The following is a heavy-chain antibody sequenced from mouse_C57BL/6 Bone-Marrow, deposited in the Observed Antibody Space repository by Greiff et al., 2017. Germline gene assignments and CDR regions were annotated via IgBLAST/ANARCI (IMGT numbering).Heavy chain of an antibody. J-gene: IGHJ3*01. D-gene: IGHD1-1*01. CDR3: AREGDYGPSWFAY. V-gene: IGHV1-26*01. Sequence: EVQLQQSGPELVKPGASVKISCKASGYTFTDYYMNWVTQSHGKSLELIGDINPNNGGTSYNQKFKGKATLTVDKSSSTAYMELRSLTSEDSAVYYCAREGDYGPSWFAYWGQGTLVTVSA. CDR1: GYTFTDYY. CDR2: INPNNGGT.